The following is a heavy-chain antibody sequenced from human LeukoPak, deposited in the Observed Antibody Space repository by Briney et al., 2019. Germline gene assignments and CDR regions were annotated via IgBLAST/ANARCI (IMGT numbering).Heavy chain of an antibody. Sequence: ASVKVSCKASGYTFTSYGISWVRQAPGQGLEWMGWTSAYNGNTNYAQKLQGRVTMTTDTSTSTAYMELRSLRSDDTAVYYCARDWSRRRVVTAADPRYYGLDVWGQGTTVTVSS. CDR2: TSAYNGNT. J-gene: IGHJ6*02. V-gene: IGHV1-18*01. CDR3: ARDWSRRRVVTAADPRYYGLDV. D-gene: IGHD2-15*01. CDR1: GYTFTSYG.